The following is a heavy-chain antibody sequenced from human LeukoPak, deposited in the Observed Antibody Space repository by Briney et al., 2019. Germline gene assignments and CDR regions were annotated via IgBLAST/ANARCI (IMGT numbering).Heavy chain of an antibody. D-gene: IGHD2-2*01. V-gene: IGHV3-13*01. J-gene: IGHJ4*02. CDR1: GLTFSSYD. CDR2: IGTAGDT. Sequence: GGSLRLSCAASGLTFSSYDMHWVRQATGKGLEWVSAIGTAGDTYYPGSVKGRFTISRENAKNSLYLQMNSLRAEDTAVYYCARDCGSTSCYDYWGQGTLVTVSS. CDR3: ARDCGSTSCYDY.